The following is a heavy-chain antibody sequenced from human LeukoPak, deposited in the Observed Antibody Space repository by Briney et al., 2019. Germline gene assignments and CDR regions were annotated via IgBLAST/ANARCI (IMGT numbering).Heavy chain of an antibody. CDR3: ARGPPGYDSRGRLVDY. J-gene: IGHJ4*02. CDR1: GGSFSGYY. D-gene: IGHD3-22*01. Sequence: SETLSLTCAVYGGSFSGYYWSWIRQPPGKGLEWIGEVNHSGSTNYNPSLKSRVTISVDTSKNQFSLKLSSVTAADTAVYYCARGPPGYDSRGRLVDYWGQGTLVTVSS. V-gene: IGHV4-34*01. CDR2: VNHSGST.